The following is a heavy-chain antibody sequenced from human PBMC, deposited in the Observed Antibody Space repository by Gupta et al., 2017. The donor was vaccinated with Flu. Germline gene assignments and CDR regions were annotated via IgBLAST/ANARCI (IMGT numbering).Heavy chain of an antibody. J-gene: IGHJ3*02. D-gene: IGHD5-18*01. CDR3: ASFRLTGYSYGANDAFDI. CDR1: GGSISSGCYY. CDR2: IYTSGST. V-gene: IGHV4-61*02. Sequence: QVQLQESGPGLVKPSQTLSPTCTVPGGSISSGCYYWSWIRQPAGKGLEWIGRIYTSGSTNYNPSLKSRVTISVDTSKNQFSLKLSSVTAADTAVYYCASFRLTGYSYGANDAFDIWGQGTMVTVSS.